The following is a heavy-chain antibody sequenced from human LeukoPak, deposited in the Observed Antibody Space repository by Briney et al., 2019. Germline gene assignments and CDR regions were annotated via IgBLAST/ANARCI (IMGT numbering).Heavy chain of an antibody. V-gene: IGHV3-48*01. D-gene: IGHD5-18*01. CDR3: ARGRGYSYGAHFDY. CDR2: ISSSSSTI. J-gene: IGHJ4*02. Sequence: GGSLRLSCAASGFTFSSYSMNWVRQAPGKGLEWVSYISSSSSTIYYAGSVKGRFTISRDNAKNSLYLQMNGLRAEDTAVYYCARGRGYSYGAHFDYWGQGTLVTVSS. CDR1: GFTFSSYS.